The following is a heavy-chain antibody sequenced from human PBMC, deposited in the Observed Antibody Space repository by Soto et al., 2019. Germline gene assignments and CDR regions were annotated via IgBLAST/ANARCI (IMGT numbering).Heavy chain of an antibody. J-gene: IGHJ6*02. CDR2: IYYSGST. CDR1: GGSISSGGYY. D-gene: IGHD3-16*01. Sequence: QVQLQESGPGLVKPSQTLSLTCTVSGGSISSGGYYWSWIRQHPGKGLEWIGYIYYSGSTYYNPSLKSRVTISVDTSKNQFSRKLSSVTAADTAVYYCARAGETYYYYGMDVWGQGTTVTVSS. CDR3: ARAGETYYYYGMDV. V-gene: IGHV4-31*03.